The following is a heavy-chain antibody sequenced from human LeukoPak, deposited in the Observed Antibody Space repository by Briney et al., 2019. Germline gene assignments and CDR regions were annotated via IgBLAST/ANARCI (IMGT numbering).Heavy chain of an antibody. Sequence: PSETLFLTCAVYGGSFSDYYWSWIRQPPGKGLEWIGEINHSGSTNYNPSLKSRVTISVDTSKNQFSLKLSSVTAADTAVYYCGSPYGSGPLHYWGQGTLVSVSS. CDR1: GGSFSDYY. D-gene: IGHD3-10*01. CDR2: INHSGST. V-gene: IGHV4-34*01. J-gene: IGHJ4*02. CDR3: GSPYGSGPLHY.